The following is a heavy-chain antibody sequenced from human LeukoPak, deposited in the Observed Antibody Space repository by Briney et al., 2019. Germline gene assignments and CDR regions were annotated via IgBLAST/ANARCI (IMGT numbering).Heavy chain of an antibody. CDR3: ARDRMANDILTGYYLGDAFDI. CDR2: IIPIIGIA. CDR1: GGTFSSYA. J-gene: IGHJ3*02. D-gene: IGHD3-9*01. Sequence: ASVKVSCKASGGTFSSYAISWVRQAPGQGLEWMGRIIPIIGIANYAQKFQGRVTITADKSTSTAYMELSSLRSEDTAVYYCARDRMANDILTGYYLGDAFDIWGQGTMVTVSS. V-gene: IGHV1-69*04.